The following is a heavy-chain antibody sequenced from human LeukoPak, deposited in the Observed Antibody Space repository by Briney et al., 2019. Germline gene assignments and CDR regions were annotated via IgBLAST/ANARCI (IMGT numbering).Heavy chain of an antibody. Sequence: GGSLRLSCAASGFTSDDYAMHWVRQAPGKGLEWVSGISWNSGSIGYADSVKGRFTISRDNAKNSLYLQMNSLRAEDTALYYCAKDIRAAAGTVDYWGQGTLVTVSS. J-gene: IGHJ4*02. CDR2: ISWNSGSI. CDR3: AKDIRAAAGTVDY. CDR1: GFTSDDYA. V-gene: IGHV3-9*02. D-gene: IGHD6-13*01.